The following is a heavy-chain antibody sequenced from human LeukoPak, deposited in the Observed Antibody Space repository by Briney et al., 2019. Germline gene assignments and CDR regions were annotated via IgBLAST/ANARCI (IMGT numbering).Heavy chain of an antibody. CDR1: GGSISSGGYY. CDR2: IYHSGST. Sequence: SETLSLTCTVSGGSISSGGYYWSWIRQPPGKGLEWIGYIYHSGSTYYNPSLKSRVTISVDRSKNQFSLKLSSVTAADTAVYYCARHMPWELPPGAYDYWGQGSLVTVSS. D-gene: IGHD1-26*01. CDR3: ARHMPWELPPGAYDY. J-gene: IGHJ4*02. V-gene: IGHV4-30-2*01.